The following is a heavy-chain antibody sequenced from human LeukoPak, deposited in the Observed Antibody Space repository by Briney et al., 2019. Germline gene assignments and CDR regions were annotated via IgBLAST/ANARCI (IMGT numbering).Heavy chain of an antibody. CDR1: GYTFTSYD. CDR3: ARDPVDTTNDAFDI. V-gene: IGHV1-8*01. CDR2: MNPNSGNT. J-gene: IGHJ3*02. Sequence: ASVKVSCKASGYTFTSYDINWVRQATGQGLEWMGWMNPNSGNTGYAQKFQGRVTMTRDTSITTAYMELSRLRFDDTAVYYCARDPVDTTNDAFDIWGQGSMVTVSS. D-gene: IGHD5-18*01.